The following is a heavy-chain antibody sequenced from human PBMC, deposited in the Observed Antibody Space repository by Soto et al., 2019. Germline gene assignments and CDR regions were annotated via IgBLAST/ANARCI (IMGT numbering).Heavy chain of an antibody. J-gene: IGHJ6*02. Sequence: SETLSLTCTVSGASISSYFWSWIRQPAGKGLEWIGRIYTSGSTDYNPSLESRVTMSVDTSKKQVSLKLTSVTAADTAVYYCAAICSSPSCYGMDVWGQGTTVTVSS. D-gene: IGHD2-2*01. CDR2: IYTSGST. CDR3: AAICSSPSCYGMDV. CDR1: GASISSYF. V-gene: IGHV4-4*07.